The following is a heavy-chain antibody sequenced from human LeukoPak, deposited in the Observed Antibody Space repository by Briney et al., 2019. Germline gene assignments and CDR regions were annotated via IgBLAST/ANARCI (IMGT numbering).Heavy chain of an antibody. CDR3: ARPVPPDGDYEDN. Sequence: GRSLRLSCAASGFTFSSYAMHWVRQAPGKGLEWVAVISYDGSNKYYADSVKGRFTISRDNSKNTLYLQMNSLRAEDTAVYYCARPVPPDGDYEDNWGQGTLVTVSS. J-gene: IGHJ4*02. D-gene: IGHD4-17*01. V-gene: IGHV3-30-3*01. CDR2: ISYDGSNK. CDR1: GFTFSSYA.